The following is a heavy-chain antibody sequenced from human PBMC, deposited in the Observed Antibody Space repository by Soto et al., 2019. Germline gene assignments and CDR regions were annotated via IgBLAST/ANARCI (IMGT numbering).Heavy chain of an antibody. Sequence: QVQLVESGGGVVQPGTSLRLSCVGAGFTFRSYVIHWVRQAPGKGLEWVALTSYDGSNNFYGDSVKGRFTISRDNSRKPVALPMDSLRLEDTSIYHCERWGTTGGLDVWGQGTLVCVSS. CDR3: ERWGTTGGLDV. CDR1: GFTFRSYV. CDR2: TSYDGSNN. V-gene: IGHV3-33*05. J-gene: IGHJ4*02. D-gene: IGHD3-16*01.